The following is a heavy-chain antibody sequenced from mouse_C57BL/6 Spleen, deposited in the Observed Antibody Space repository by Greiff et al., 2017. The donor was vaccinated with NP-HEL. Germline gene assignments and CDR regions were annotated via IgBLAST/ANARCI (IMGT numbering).Heavy chain of an antibody. V-gene: IGHV1-64*01. CDR2: IHPNSGST. J-gene: IGHJ4*01. CDR1: GYTFTSYW. D-gene: IGHD4-1*01. CDR3: AREGLVMDY. Sequence: QVQLQQPGAELVKPGASVKLSCKASGYTFTSYWMHWVKQRPGQGLEGIGMIHPNSGSTNYNEKFKRKATLTVDKSSSTAYMQLSSLTSEDSAVYYCAREGLVMDYWGQGTSVTVSS.